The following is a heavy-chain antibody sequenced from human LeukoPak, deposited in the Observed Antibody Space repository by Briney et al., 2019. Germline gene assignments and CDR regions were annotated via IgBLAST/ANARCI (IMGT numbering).Heavy chain of an antibody. CDR2: TYYRSKWYS. V-gene: IGHV6-1*01. D-gene: IGHD1-26*01. Sequence: SQTLSLTCALSGDSVSSDIASWNWLRQSPSRGLEWLGRTYYRSKWYSHYAVSVKSRITINPDTSKNHFSLQLNSVTPEDTAVYYCARAVGATEGNFDYWGQGALVTVSS. CDR3: ARAVGATEGNFDY. CDR1: GDSVSSDIAS. J-gene: IGHJ4*02.